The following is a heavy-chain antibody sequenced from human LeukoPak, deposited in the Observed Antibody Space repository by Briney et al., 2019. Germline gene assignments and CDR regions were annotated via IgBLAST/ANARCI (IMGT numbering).Heavy chain of an antibody. CDR3: ATHLSVADALDI. V-gene: IGHV1-2*02. J-gene: IGHJ3*02. CDR1: GYLFIDYY. CDR2: INPKSGAT. D-gene: IGHD6-19*01. Sequence: APVKVSCKASGYLFIDYYMHWVRQAPGNGLEWMGWINPKSGATNYAEKFQGRVTVTRDTSISTAYMELSSLTSDDTAVYYCATHLSVADALDIWGQGTMVTVSS.